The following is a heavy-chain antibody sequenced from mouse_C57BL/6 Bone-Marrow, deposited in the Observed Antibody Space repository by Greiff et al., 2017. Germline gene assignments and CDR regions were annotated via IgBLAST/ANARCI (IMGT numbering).Heavy chain of an antibody. Sequence: QVQLQQPGAELVKPGASVKLSCTASGYTFTSYWMHWVKQRPGRGLEWIGRIDPNSGGTKYNEKFKSKATLTVDKPSSTAYMQLSSLTSKHSAVYYCANGSPDYYGSSYGYFDYWGQGTTLTVSS. CDR3: ANGSPDYYGSSYGYFDY. CDR1: GYTFTSYW. D-gene: IGHD1-1*01. V-gene: IGHV1-72*01. CDR2: IDPNSGGT. J-gene: IGHJ2*01.